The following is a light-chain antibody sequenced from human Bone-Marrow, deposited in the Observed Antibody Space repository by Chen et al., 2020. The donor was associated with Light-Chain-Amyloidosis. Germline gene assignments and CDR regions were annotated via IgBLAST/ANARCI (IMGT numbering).Light chain of an antibody. CDR3: QHHGGSAWT. Sequence: EVVLTQSPGTLSLSPGERVALSCRASQSLGSAYVAWYQQKPGQAPRLLISGASRRATGIPDRFSDSGSGTDFTLTITSLEPEDFAVYYCQHHGGSAWTFGQGTKVEIK. J-gene: IGKJ1*01. V-gene: IGKV3-20*01. CDR1: QSLGSAY. CDR2: GAS.